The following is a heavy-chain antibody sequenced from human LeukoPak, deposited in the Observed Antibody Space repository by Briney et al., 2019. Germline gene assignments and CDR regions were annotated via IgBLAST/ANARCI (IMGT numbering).Heavy chain of an antibody. Sequence: PSETLSLTCAVYGGSFGGYYWSWIRQPPGKGLEWIGEINHSGSTNYNPSLKSRVTISVDTSKNQFSLKLSSVTAADTAVYYCARLKSRYSTINWFDPWGQGTLVTVSS. J-gene: IGHJ5*02. CDR1: GGSFGGYY. CDR3: ARLKSRYSTINWFDP. V-gene: IGHV4-34*01. CDR2: INHSGST. D-gene: IGHD6-13*01.